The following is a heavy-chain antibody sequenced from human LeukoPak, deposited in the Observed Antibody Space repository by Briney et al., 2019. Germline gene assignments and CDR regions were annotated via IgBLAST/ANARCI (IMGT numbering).Heavy chain of an antibody. Sequence: GGSLRLSCAAFGFSFSDYSLNWVRQAPGKGLEWVSSISKGSGYIYYTDSVKGRFTISRDNAKNSLFLQMNSLRAEDTAVYYCVRDLGRESIFDYWGQGTLVTVSS. CDR3: VRDLGRESIFDY. V-gene: IGHV3-21*01. CDR2: ISKGSGYI. D-gene: IGHD7-27*01. J-gene: IGHJ4*02. CDR1: GFSFSDYS.